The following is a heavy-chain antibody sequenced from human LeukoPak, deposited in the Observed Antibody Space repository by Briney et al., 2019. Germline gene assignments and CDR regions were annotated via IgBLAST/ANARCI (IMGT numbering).Heavy chain of an antibody. Sequence: NPSETLSLTCTVSGGSISSYYWSWIRQPPGKGLEWIGYIYYSGSTNYNPSLKSRVTILVDTSKNQFSLKLTSVTAADTAVYYCASLYGSGSWDYYYYMDVWGKGTTVTVSS. CDR1: GGSISSYY. CDR2: IYYSGST. J-gene: IGHJ6*03. CDR3: ASLYGSGSWDYYYYMDV. V-gene: IGHV4-59*01. D-gene: IGHD3-10*01.